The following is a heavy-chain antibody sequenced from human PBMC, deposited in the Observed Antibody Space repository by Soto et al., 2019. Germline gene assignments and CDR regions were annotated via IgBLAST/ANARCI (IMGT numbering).Heavy chain of an antibody. D-gene: IGHD5-18*01. CDR2: ISSSSSYI. CDR3: ARDQPVYSYGYAFGY. V-gene: IGHV3-21*01. J-gene: IGHJ4*02. Sequence: EVQLVESGGGLVKPGGSLRLSCAASGFTFSSYSMNWVRQAPGKGLEWVSSISSSSSYIYYADSVKGRFTISRDNAKNSLYLQMNSLRAEDTAVYYCARDQPVYSYGYAFGYWRQGTLVTVSS. CDR1: GFTFSSYS.